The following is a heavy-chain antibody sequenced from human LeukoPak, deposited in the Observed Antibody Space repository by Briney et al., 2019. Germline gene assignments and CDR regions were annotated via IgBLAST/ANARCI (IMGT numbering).Heavy chain of an antibody. Sequence: SETLSLTCTVSGGSISSSTYCWSWVRQPPGKGLEWIGIIYFSGTTYYNPSLKSRVTISVDTSKNQFSLKLNSVTAADTAVYYCARLVDYYDSRGYFDYWGQGALVTVSS. D-gene: IGHD3-22*01. CDR3: ARLVDYYDSRGYFDY. V-gene: IGHV4-39*01. J-gene: IGHJ4*02. CDR1: GGSISSSTYC. CDR2: IYFSGTT.